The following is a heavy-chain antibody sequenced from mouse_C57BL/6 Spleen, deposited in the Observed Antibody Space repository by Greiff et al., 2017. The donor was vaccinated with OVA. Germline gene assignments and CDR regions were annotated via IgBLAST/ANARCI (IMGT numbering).Heavy chain of an antibody. CDR1: GYTFTSYG. J-gene: IGHJ1*03. CDR3: TRSGDYYGSEGYFDV. V-gene: IGHV1-81*01. Sequence: VQLQQSGAELARPGASVKLSCKASGYTFTSYGISWVKQRTGQGLEWIGEIYPRSGNTYYNEKFKGKATLTADKSSSTAYMELRSLTSEDSAVYFCTRSGDYYGSEGYFDVWGTGTTVTVSS. D-gene: IGHD1-1*01. CDR2: IYPRSGNT.